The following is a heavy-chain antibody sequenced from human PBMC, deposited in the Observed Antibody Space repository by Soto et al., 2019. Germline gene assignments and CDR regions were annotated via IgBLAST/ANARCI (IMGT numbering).Heavy chain of an antibody. D-gene: IGHD5-12*01. V-gene: IGHV4-59*01. CDR2: IYYSGST. CDR3: ARGDYSGYDSFDI. CDR1: GGSIGSYY. Sequence: ASETLSLTCTVSGGSIGSYYWSWIRQPPGKGLEWIGYIYYSGSTNYNPSLKSRVTISVDTSKNQFSLKLSSVTAADTAVYYCARGDYSGYDSFDIWGQGTMVTVSS. J-gene: IGHJ3*02.